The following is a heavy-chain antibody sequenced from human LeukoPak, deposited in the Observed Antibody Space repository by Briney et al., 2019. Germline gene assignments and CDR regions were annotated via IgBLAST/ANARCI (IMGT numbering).Heavy chain of an antibody. D-gene: IGHD2-2*01. J-gene: IGHJ4*02. CDR3: AKATRYCTSTSCPWDY. Sequence: PGGSLRLSCAASGFTFSSYAMSWVRQAPGKGLEWASAISGSGGSTYYADSVKGRFTISRDNSKNTLYLQMNSLRAEDTAVYYCAKATRYCTSTSCPWDYWGQGTLVTVSS. V-gene: IGHV3-23*01. CDR2: ISGSGGST. CDR1: GFTFSSYA.